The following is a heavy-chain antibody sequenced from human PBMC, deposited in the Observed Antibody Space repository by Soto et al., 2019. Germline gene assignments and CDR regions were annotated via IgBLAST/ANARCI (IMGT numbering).Heavy chain of an antibody. CDR3: ARSPGYYYDSSGYFDY. J-gene: IGHJ4*02. V-gene: IGHV1-18*04. CDR2: ISPWKGNT. Sequence: ASVKVSCKASGYNFMPYGVNWVRQAPGQGLEWMGWISPWKGNTNYAQSFQGRVTMTTDTSTSTAYMELRSLTSDDTAVYYCARSPGYYYDSSGYFDYWGQGTLVTVSS. CDR1: GYNFMPYG. D-gene: IGHD3-22*01.